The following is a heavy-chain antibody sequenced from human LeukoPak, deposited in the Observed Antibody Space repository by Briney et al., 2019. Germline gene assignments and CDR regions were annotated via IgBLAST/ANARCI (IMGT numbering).Heavy chain of an antibody. D-gene: IGHD6-13*01. J-gene: IGHJ4*02. CDR3: ARGEGPYSSTTTY. Sequence: GASVKVSCKASGGTFSSYTISWVRQAPGQGLEWMGRIIPILGIANYAQKFQGRVTITADKSTSTAYMELSSLRSEDTAVYYCARGEGPYSSTTTYWGQGTLVTVSS. V-gene: IGHV1-69*02. CDR1: GGTFSSYT. CDR2: IIPILGIA.